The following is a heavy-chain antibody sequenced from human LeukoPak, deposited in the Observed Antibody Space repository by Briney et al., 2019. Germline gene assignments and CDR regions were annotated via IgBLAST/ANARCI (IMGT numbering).Heavy chain of an antibody. V-gene: IGHV4-30-4*08. CDR2: IYYSGST. Sequence: PSETLSLTCTVSGGSISSGDYYSSWIRQPPGNGLEWIGYIYYSGSTYYNPSLKSRVTISVDTSKNQFPLKLSSVTAADTTVYYCARVAPVKDAFDIWGQGTMVTVSS. CDR3: ARVAPVKDAFDI. CDR1: GGSISSGDYY. J-gene: IGHJ3*02.